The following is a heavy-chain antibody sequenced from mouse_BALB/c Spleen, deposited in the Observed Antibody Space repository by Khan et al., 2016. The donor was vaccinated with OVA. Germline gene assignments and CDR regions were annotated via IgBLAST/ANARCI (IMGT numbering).Heavy chain of an antibody. CDR1: GFTFSTYG. CDR2: ISTGGSYT. Sequence: MQLEESGGDLVKPGGSLKLSCAASGFTFSTYGMSWVRQTPDKRLEWVATISTGGSYTYYPDSVKGRFTISRDNAKNTLYLQMSSLKSEDTAVFYCARLAYYYDSEGFAYWGQGTLVTVSA. J-gene: IGHJ3*01. V-gene: IGHV5-6*01. CDR3: ARLAYYYDSEGFAY. D-gene: IGHD1-1*01.